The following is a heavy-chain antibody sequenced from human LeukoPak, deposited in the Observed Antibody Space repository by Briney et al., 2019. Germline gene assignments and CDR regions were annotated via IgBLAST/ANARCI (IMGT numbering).Heavy chain of an antibody. J-gene: IGHJ4*02. CDR3: AKDPGVVPAHYFDY. CDR1: GFTFSGYA. Sequence: GGSLRLSCAASGFTFSGYAMNWVRQAPGKGLEWVSGTGSTGVSTFYADSVKGRSTVSRDNSKNTLSLQMNSLRAEDTAVYYCAKDPGVVPAHYFDYWGQGTLVTVSS. CDR2: TGSTGVST. D-gene: IGHD2-2*01. V-gene: IGHV3-23*01.